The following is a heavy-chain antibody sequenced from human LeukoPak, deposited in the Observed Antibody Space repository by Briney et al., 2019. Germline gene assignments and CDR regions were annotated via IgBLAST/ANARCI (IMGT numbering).Heavy chain of an antibody. D-gene: IGHD6-13*01. J-gene: IGHJ4*02. Sequence: GGSLRLSCTASGFTFSRYWMSWVRQAPGKGLEWVANRNEDGNRKYYVDSVKGRFTISRDNAKNSVFLQMSSLSGGDTAIYYCAKEGRGQLAYFDYWGQGTLVTVSS. CDR3: AKEGRGQLAYFDY. V-gene: IGHV3-7*01. CDR2: RNEDGNRK. CDR1: GFTFSRYW.